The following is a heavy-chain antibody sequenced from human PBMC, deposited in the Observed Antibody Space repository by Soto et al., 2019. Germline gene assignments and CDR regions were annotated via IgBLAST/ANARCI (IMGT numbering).Heavy chain of an antibody. CDR1: GYTFTDYF. D-gene: IGHD3-3*01. V-gene: IGHV1-2*02. CDR3: ARWGLGDFWSGYEGGFDY. CDR2: INPKSRGT. J-gene: IGHJ4*02. Sequence: ASVKVSCKASGYTFTDYFIHWVRQAPGQGFEWMGWINPKSRGTTYAQKFQGRVTMTRDTSNTTAYMGLSRLRSDDTAVYYCARWGLGDFWSGYEGGFDYWGQGTLVTVSS.